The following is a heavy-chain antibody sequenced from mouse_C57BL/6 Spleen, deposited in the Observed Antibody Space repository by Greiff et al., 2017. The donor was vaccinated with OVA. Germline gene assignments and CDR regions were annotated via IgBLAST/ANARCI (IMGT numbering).Heavy chain of an antibody. CDR2: INYDGSST. D-gene: IGHD2-3*01. Sequence: EVQLVESEGGLVQPGSSMKLSCTASGFTFSDYYMAWVRQVPEKGLEWVANINYDGSSTYYLDSLKSRFIISRDNAKNILYLQMSSLKSEDTATYYGAREDGYYVGNWYFDVWGTGTTVTVSS. CDR1: GFTFSDYY. V-gene: IGHV5-16*01. CDR3: AREDGYYVGNWYFDV. J-gene: IGHJ1*03.